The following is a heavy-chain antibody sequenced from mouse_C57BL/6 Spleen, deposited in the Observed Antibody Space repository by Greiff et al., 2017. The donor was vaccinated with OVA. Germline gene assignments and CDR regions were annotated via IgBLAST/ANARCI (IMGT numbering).Heavy chain of an antibody. D-gene: IGHD4-1*01. Sequence: EVQLVESGGGLVKPGGSLKLSCAASGFTFSSYAMSWVRQTPEKRLEWVATISDGGSYTYYPDNVKGRFTISRDTAKNNLYLHMSHLKSEDTAMYYCARRWDGNFDYWGQGTTLTVSS. V-gene: IGHV5-4*03. CDR2: ISDGGSYT. CDR3: ARRWDGNFDY. J-gene: IGHJ2*01. CDR1: GFTFSSYA.